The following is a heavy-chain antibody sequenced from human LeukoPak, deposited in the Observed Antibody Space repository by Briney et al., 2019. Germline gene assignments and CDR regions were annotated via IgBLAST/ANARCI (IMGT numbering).Heavy chain of an antibody. J-gene: IGHJ4*02. CDR3: ATWGENIAAAGYYFDY. D-gene: IGHD6-13*01. Sequence: PSETLSLACAVYGGSFSGYYWSWIRQPPGKGLEWIGSIYYSGSTYYNPSLKSRVTISVDTSKNQFSLKLSSVTAADTAVYYCATWGENIAAAGYYFDYWGQGTLVTVSS. V-gene: IGHV4-34*01. CDR2: IYYSGST. CDR1: GGSFSGYY.